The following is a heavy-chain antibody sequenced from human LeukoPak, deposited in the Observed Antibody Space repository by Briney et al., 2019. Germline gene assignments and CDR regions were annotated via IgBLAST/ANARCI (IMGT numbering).Heavy chain of an antibody. D-gene: IGHD5-18*01. CDR3: ARGPIQQWLYNGMDV. CDR2: IRSRAYGGTT. CDR1: ECTFGDHA. V-gene: IGHV3-49*04. J-gene: IGHJ6*02. Sequence: GGSLRLSCTASECTFGDHAMSWVRQAPGKGLEWVGFIRSRAYGGTTEYAPAVKGRFLISRDDSKSIAYLHMNSLKTEDTAVYYCARGPIQQWLYNGMDVWGQGTTVSVSS.